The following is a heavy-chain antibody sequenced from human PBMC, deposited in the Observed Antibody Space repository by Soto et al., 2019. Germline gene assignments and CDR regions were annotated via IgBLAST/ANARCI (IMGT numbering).Heavy chain of an antibody. J-gene: IGHJ6*02. V-gene: IGHV4-39*01. D-gene: IGHD3-10*01. Sequence: KSSETLSLTCTVSGGSISSSKNYWGWIRQPPGKGLEWIGTISYSGITYYNPSLDGRVIISADTSKNQFSLKLTSLTAADTAVYYCSSRYSFGSGKYGVDVWGQGTMVTVSS. CDR2: ISYSGIT. CDR1: GGSISSSKNY. CDR3: SSRYSFGSGKYGVDV.